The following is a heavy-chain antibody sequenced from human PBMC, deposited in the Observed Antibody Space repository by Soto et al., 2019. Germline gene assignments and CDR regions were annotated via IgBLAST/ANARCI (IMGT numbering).Heavy chain of an antibody. CDR3: AREGLIAVLDY. Sequence: ESGGGVVQPGRSLRLSCAASGFTFSSYAMHWVRQAPGKGLEWVAVISYDGSNKYYADSVKGRFTISRDNSKNTLYLQMNSLRAEDTAVYYCAREGLIAVLDYWGQGTLVTVSS. D-gene: IGHD6-19*01. CDR2: ISYDGSNK. V-gene: IGHV3-30-3*01. CDR1: GFTFSSYA. J-gene: IGHJ4*02.